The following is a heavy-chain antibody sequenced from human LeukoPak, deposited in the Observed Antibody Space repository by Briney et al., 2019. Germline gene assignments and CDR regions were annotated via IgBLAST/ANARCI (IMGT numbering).Heavy chain of an antibody. CDR1: GGTFSSYA. D-gene: IGHD5-18*01. CDR2: IIPIFGTA. Sequence: GASVKVSCKASGGTFSSYAISWVRQAPGQGLEWMGGIIPIFGTANYAQKFQGRVTITADKSTSTAYMELGSLRSEDTAVYYCASQRRRGYSYGYNHYYYMDVWGKGTTVTVSS. CDR3: ASQRRRGYSYGYNHYYYMDV. J-gene: IGHJ6*03. V-gene: IGHV1-69*06.